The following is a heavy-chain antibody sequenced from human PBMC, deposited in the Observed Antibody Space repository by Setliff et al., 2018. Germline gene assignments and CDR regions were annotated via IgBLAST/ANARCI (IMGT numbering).Heavy chain of an antibody. Sequence: SETLSLTCAVYGGSFSGYYWSWIRQPPGKGLEWIGEINHSGRTNYNPSLKSRVTISVDTSKNQFSLKLSSVTAADTAVYYCARLDIGYDPDYWGQGTLVTVSS. CDR1: GGSFSGYY. J-gene: IGHJ4*02. V-gene: IGHV4-34*01. CDR2: INHSGRT. D-gene: IGHD5-12*01. CDR3: ARLDIGYDPDY.